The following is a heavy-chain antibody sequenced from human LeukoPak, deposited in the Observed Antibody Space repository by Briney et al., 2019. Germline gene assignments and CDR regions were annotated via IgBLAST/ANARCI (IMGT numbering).Heavy chain of an antibody. Sequence: VGSLRLSCAPSGFTFSNYEINWVRQPPGTGLESVSSLSSSGSIIYHADTVKGRFSISRDNAKNSLYLQMNSLRAEDKAVYYCARDHGGGYYLFYFEYWGQGTLVNVSS. CDR1: GFTFSNYE. CDR2: LSSSGSII. V-gene: IGHV3-48*03. D-gene: IGHD3-22*01. CDR3: ARDHGGGYYLFYFEY. J-gene: IGHJ4*02.